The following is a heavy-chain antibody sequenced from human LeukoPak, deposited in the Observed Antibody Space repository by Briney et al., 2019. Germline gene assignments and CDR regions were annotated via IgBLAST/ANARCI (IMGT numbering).Heavy chain of an antibody. Sequence: PGTSLRLSCEASGFTFGTYGMHWVRQAPGKGLEWVAGMSSGGSYNYYADSVKGRFTISRDNSRNSLYLQMNSLRPDDTALYYCAKPRGGDYWAFDTWGQGTMVAVST. D-gene: IGHD4-17*01. CDR3: AKPRGGDYWAFDT. V-gene: IGHV3-30*18. CDR2: MSSGGSYN. CDR1: GFTFGTYG. J-gene: IGHJ3*02.